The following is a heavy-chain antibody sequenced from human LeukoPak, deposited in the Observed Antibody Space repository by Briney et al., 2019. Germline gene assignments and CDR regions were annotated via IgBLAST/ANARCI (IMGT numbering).Heavy chain of an antibody. V-gene: IGHV1-18*01. CDR1: GYTFTSYG. CDR3: ARGVNYDILTGSNWFDP. D-gene: IGHD3-9*01. Sequence: ASVKVSCKASGYTFTSYGISWVRQAPGQGLEWMGWISAYNGNTNYAQKLQGRVTMTTDTSTSTAYMELSRLRSDDTAVYYCARGVNYDILTGSNWFDPWGQGTLVTVSS. CDR2: ISAYNGNT. J-gene: IGHJ5*02.